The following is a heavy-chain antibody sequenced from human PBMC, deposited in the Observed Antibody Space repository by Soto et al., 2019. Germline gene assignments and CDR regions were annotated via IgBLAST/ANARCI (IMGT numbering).Heavy chain of an antibody. CDR2: INPNSGGT. CDR3: ARDRGSDIVVVPAAREGYFDY. CDR1: GYTFTGYY. J-gene: IGHJ4*02. D-gene: IGHD2-2*01. Sequence: ASVKVSCKASGYTFTGYYMHWVRQAPGQGLEWMGWINPNSGGTNYAQKFQGWVTMTRDTSISTAYIELSRLRSDDTAVYYCARDRGSDIVVVPAAREGYFDYWGQGTLVTVS. V-gene: IGHV1-2*04.